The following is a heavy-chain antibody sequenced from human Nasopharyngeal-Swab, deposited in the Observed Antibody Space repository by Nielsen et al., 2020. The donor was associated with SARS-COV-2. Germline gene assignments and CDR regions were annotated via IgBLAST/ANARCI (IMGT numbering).Heavy chain of an antibody. CDR3: ARSRNYYYYMDV. CDR2: LYSGGNT. V-gene: IGHV3-66*01. Sequence: GESLKISCAASGFTVSSNYMNWVRQPPGKGLEWISVLYSGGNTYDAGSVKGRFTISRDNSKSTLYLQMNNLRAEDTAVYYCARSRNYYYYMDVWGKGTTVTVSS. J-gene: IGHJ6*03. CDR1: GFTVSSNY.